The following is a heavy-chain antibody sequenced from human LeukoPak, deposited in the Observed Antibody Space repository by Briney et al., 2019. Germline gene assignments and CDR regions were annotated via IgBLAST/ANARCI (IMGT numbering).Heavy chain of an antibody. J-gene: IGHJ4*02. V-gene: IGHV3-20*04. D-gene: IGHD3-22*01. CDR1: GFTLDDYG. CDR3: ARGLYYYDSSGYHDPRPL. CDR2: INWNGGST. Sequence: PGGSLRLSCAASGFTLDDYGMSWVRQAPGKGLEWVSGINWNGGSTGYADSVKGRFTISRDNAKNSLYLQMNSLRAEDTALYYCARGLYYYDSSGYHDPRPLWGQGTLVTVSS.